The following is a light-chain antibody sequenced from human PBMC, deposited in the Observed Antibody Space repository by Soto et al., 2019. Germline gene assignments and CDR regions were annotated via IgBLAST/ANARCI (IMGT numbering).Light chain of an antibody. CDR1: PSDVGGYNS. J-gene: IGLJ1*01. V-gene: IGLV2-14*01. Sequence: QSALTQPPSASGSPGQSVTISCTGTPSDVGGYNSVSWYQQYPGKAPKLMIYEVSNRPSGVSNRFSGSKSGNTASLTISGLQAEDEADYYCSSYSSSSTLVFGTGTKVTVL. CDR2: EVS. CDR3: SSYSSSSTLV.